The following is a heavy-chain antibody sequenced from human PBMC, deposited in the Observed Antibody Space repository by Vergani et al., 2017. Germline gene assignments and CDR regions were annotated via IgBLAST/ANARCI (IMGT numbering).Heavy chain of an antibody. CDR1: GDSSNNDDYY. D-gene: IGHD3-22*01. Sequence: QLQLQQSGPGLVQPSQTLSLTCIVSGDSSNNDDYYWSWIRQPPGKGLEWIGYTYYSGSTYQNPSLESRLTMSLDTSRTQFSLNLISVTAGDTAVYYCARVAGGSGGYYLGWGQGTPVTVSA. J-gene: IGHJ4*02. CDR3: ARVAGGSGGYYLG. CDR2: TYYSGST. V-gene: IGHV4-30-4*08.